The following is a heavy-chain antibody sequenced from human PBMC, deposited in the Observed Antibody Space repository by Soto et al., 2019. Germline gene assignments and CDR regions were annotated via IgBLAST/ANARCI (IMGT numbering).Heavy chain of an antibody. D-gene: IGHD3-3*01. Sequence: PSETLSLTCTVSGGSISSGGYYWSWIRQHPGKGPEWIGYIYYSGSTYYNPSLKSRVTISVDTSKNQFSLKLSSVTAADTAVYYCARNVDFWSGYYDYWGQGTLVTVSS. CDR3: ARNVDFWSGYYDY. CDR1: GGSISSGGYY. CDR2: IYYSGST. V-gene: IGHV4-31*03. J-gene: IGHJ4*02.